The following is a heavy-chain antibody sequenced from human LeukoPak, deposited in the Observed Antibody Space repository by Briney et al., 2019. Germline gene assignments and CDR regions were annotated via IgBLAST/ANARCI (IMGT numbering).Heavy chain of an antibody. CDR3: ARRLPPQNGNDAFDI. Sequence: SETLSLTCTVSGGSISSFYWSWIRQLPGKGLEWIGYISYSGSTNYNPSLKSRVTISVDTSKNQFSLKLSSVTAADTAVYYCARRLPPQNGNDAFDIWGQGTMVTVSS. V-gene: IGHV4-59*08. J-gene: IGHJ3*02. CDR1: GGSISSFY. D-gene: IGHD1-1*01. CDR2: ISYSGST.